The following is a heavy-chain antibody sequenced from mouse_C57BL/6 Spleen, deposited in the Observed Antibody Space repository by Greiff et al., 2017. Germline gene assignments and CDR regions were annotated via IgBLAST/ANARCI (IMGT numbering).Heavy chain of an antibody. CDR1: GYSFTGYF. CDR2: INPYNGDT. CDR3: ARNYYFDY. J-gene: IGHJ2*01. Sequence: EVQVVESGPELVKPGDSVKISCKASGYSFTGYFMNWVMQSHGKSLEWIGRINPYNGDTFYNQKFKGKATLTVDKSSSTAHMELRSLTSEDSAVYYCARNYYFDYWGQGTTLTVSS. V-gene: IGHV1-20*01.